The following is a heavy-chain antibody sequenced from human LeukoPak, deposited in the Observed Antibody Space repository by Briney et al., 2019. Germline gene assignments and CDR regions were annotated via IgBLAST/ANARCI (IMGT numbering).Heavy chain of an antibody. CDR2: ISAGGGST. CDR3: AKGSRIAARPTIWFDS. J-gene: IGHJ5*01. D-gene: IGHD6-6*01. V-gene: IGHV3-23*01. CDR1: GFTFSSYA. Sequence: GGSLRLSCAASGFTFSSYAMSWVRQAPGKGLEWVSAISAGGGSTYYADSVKGRFTISRDNSKNTLSLQMNSLRAEDTAVYYCAKGSRIAARPTIWFDSWGQGTLVTVSS.